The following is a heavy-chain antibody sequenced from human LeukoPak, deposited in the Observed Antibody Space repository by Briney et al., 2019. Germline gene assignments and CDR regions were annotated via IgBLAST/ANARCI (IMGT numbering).Heavy chain of an antibody. CDR2: ISGSGDST. CDR3: AKDLRTYYYDSSGYHY. J-gene: IGHJ4*02. V-gene: IGHV3-23*01. Sequence: GGSLRLSCAASGFTFSSYAMSWVRQAPGKGLEWVSTISGSGDSTYYADSVKGRFTISRDNSKNTLYLQMNSLRAEDTAVYYCAKDLRTYYYDSSGYHYWGQGTLVTVSS. D-gene: IGHD3-22*01. CDR1: GFTFSSYA.